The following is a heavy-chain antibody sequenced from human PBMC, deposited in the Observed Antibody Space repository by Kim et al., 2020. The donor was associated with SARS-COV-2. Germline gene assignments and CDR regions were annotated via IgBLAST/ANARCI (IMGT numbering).Heavy chain of an antibody. V-gene: IGHV4-31*03. CDR2: IYYSGST. CDR3: ARVRGRGFDY. J-gene: IGHJ4*02. Sequence: SETLSLTCTVSGGSISSGGYYWSWIRQHPGKGLEWIGYIYYSGSTYYNPSLKSRVTISVDTSKNQFSLKLSSVTAADTAVYYCARVRGRGFDYWGQGTLVTVSS. CDR1: GGSISSGGYY. D-gene: IGHD1-26*01.